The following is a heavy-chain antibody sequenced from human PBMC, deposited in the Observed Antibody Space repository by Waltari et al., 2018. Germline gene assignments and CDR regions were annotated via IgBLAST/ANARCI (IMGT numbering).Heavy chain of an antibody. CDR2: FYESCNKT. V-gene: IGHV3-23*05. D-gene: IGHD1-26*01. CDR3: AKRGGTGTVAVGGIHCDH. Sequence: QAPRKGLEVVLMFYESCNKTIYAAPGKGRFTISKDNSKNTVYLEVNSLRVEDTATYYCAKRGGTGTVAVGGIHCDHWGQGTLVTVSS. J-gene: IGHJ4*02.